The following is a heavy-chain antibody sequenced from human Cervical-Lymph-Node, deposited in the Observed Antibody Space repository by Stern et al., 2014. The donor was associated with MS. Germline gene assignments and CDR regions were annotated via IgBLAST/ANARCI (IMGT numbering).Heavy chain of an antibody. V-gene: IGHV4-31*01. CDR3: AAAVTRSAKFDY. Sequence: QVQLQESGPGLVQPSQSLSLTCTVSGGSITSGGYFWTWIRQHPGKGLEWIGYISYSGKNYYNPSLRRLLTISPDTSKNQFSLKLNSVTVADTAVYYCAAAVTRSAKFDYWGRGTLVAVSS. D-gene: IGHD4-17*01. CDR1: GGSITSGGYF. J-gene: IGHJ4*02. CDR2: ISYSGKN.